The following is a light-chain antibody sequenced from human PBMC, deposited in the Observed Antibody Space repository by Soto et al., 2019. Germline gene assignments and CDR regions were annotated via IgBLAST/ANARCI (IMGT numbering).Light chain of an antibody. CDR1: QPIGGDY. V-gene: IGKV3-20*01. J-gene: IGKJ2*01. CDR3: QHYGSWYS. CDR2: GVS. Sequence: EVVLTQSPDIVSMSRGERATISCRASQPIGGDYLAWYQQRPGQPPRLIMFGVSTRAAAISDRFSGAGAGTDFTLTINSLETEDVAVYYCQHYGSWYSFGQGTNVDI.